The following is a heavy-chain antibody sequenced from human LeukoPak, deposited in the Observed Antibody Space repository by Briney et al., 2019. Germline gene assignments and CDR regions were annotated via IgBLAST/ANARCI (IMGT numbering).Heavy chain of an antibody. D-gene: IGHD6-13*01. Sequence: GGSLRLSCAASGFTFASHWMNWVRQAPGRGLEWVANIKLGGSEIYYVDSVKGRFTISRDDAKNSLYLQMNSLRAEDTAVYYCASDAAAGFDYWGQGTLVTVSS. J-gene: IGHJ4*02. CDR2: IKLGGSEI. CDR1: GFTFASHW. V-gene: IGHV3-7*01. CDR3: ASDAAAGFDY.